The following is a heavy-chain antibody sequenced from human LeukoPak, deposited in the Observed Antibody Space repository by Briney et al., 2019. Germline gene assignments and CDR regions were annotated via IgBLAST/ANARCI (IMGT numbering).Heavy chain of an antibody. CDR2: IYYSGST. CDR1: GGSISSSSYY. V-gene: IGHV4-39*07. Sequence: PSETLSLTCTVSGGSISSSSYYWGWIRQPPGKGLEWLGSIYYSGSTYYNPSLKSRVTISVDTSKNQFSLKLSSVTAADTAVYYCARDAIYYDSSGYYPNLDYWGQGTLVSVSS. J-gene: IGHJ4*02. D-gene: IGHD3-22*01. CDR3: ARDAIYYDSSGYYPNLDY.